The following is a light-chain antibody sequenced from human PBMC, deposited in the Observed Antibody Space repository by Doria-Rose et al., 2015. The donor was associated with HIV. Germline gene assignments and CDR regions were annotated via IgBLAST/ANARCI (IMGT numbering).Light chain of an antibody. J-gene: IGLJ3*02. CDR3: QSYDNSLSGWV. CDR2: RYK. CDR1: SSNVGAGFD. Sequence: QSVLTQPPSVSGAPGQRITISCTGSSSNVGAGFDVHWYQQLPGTAPRLLFYRYKNRPSGVPDRFSGSKSGTSASLAITGLQAEDEADYYCQSYDNSLSGWVFGGGTKLTVL. V-gene: IGLV1-40*01.